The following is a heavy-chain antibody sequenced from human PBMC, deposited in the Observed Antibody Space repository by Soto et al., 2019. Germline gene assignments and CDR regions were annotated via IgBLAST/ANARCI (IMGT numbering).Heavy chain of an antibody. CDR3: AKENGYSRSWFEFDY. V-gene: IGHV3-23*01. D-gene: IGHD6-13*01. Sequence: EVQLLESGGGLVQPGGSLRLSCAASGFTFSSYAMSWVRQAPGKGLEWVSAISGSGGSTYYADSVKGRFTISRDNSKHPLYLQMNSLRAEDTAVYSCAKENGYSRSWFEFDYWGQGTLVTVSS. CDR2: ISGSGGST. J-gene: IGHJ4*02. CDR1: GFTFSSYA.